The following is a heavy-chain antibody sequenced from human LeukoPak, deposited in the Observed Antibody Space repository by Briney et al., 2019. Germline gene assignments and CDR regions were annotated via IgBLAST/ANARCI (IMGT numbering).Heavy chain of an antibody. CDR3: ARHSAPTMVRGVNYYYYYMDV. CDR1: GGSIRSYY. D-gene: IGHD3-10*01. J-gene: IGHJ6*03. CDR2: IYYSGST. Sequence: SETLSLTCTVSGGSIRSYYWSWIRQPPGKGLEWIGYIYYSGSTNYNPSLKSRVTISVDTSKNQFSLKLSSVTAADTAVYYCARHSAPTMVRGVNYYYYYMDVWGKGTTVTVSS. V-gene: IGHV4-59*08.